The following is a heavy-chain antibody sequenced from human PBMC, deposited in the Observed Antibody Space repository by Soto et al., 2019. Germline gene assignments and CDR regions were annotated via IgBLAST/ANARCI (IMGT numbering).Heavy chain of an antibody. J-gene: IGHJ4*02. D-gene: IGHD3-22*01. CDR1: GYTFTSYG. Sequence: GASLKVSCKASGYTFTSYGISWVRQAPGQGLEWMGWINPITGGTNYAPKFQGRVTMTRDTSITTAYMELSRLRSDDTAVYYCARNYYDSSDRDYLDYWGQGTPVTVSS. V-gene: IGHV1-2*02. CDR2: INPITGGT. CDR3: ARNYYDSSDRDYLDY.